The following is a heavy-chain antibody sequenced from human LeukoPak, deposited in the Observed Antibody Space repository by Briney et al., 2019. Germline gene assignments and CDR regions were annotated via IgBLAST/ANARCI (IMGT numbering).Heavy chain of an antibody. V-gene: IGHV1-2*04. J-gene: IGHJ4*02. D-gene: IGHD4/OR15-4a*01. Sequence: ASVKVSCKASGYTFTGYYMHWVRQAPGQGLEWMGWINANSGGTNYAQKFQGWVTMTRDTSISTAYMEVSRLTSDDTAVYYCASQGSSLADGAYFDYWGQGTLVTGSS. CDR2: INANSGGT. CDR3: ASQGSSLADGAYFDY. CDR1: GYTFTGYY.